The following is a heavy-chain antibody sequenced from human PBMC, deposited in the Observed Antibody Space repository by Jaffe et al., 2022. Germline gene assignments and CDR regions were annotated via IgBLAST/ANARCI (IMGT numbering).Heavy chain of an antibody. CDR1: GYSISSGYY. Sequence: QVQLQESGPGLVKPSETLSLTCAVSGYSISSGYYWGWIRQPPGKGLEWIGSIYHSGTTYYNPSLKSRFTMSVATSKNQFSLKLSSVTAADSAVYYCARLGGYSSIWYYFDYWGQGTLVTVSS. CDR3: ARLGGYSSIWYYFDY. J-gene: IGHJ4*02. D-gene: IGHD6-13*01. CDR2: IYHSGTT. V-gene: IGHV4-38-2*01.